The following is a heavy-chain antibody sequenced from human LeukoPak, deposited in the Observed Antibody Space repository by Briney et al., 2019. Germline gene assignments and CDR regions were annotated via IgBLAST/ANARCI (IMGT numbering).Heavy chain of an antibody. CDR1: GFTFSSYA. J-gene: IGHJ1*01. Sequence: GGSLRLSCAASGFTFSSYAMNWVRQAPGKGLEWVSAISGSGSSTYYAGSVKGRFTISRDNAQNSMYLQMNSLRVEDTAVYYCTSWGDTTAEYFQRWGQSTLVTVSS. CDR3: TSWGDTTAEYFQR. V-gene: IGHV3-23*01. D-gene: IGHD2-21*02. CDR2: ISGSGSST.